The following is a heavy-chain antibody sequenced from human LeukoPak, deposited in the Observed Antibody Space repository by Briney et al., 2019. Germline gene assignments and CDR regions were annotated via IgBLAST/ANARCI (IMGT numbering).Heavy chain of an antibody. D-gene: IGHD5-24*01. CDR1: GYTFTSYG. J-gene: IGHJ4*02. CDR2: MNPNSGNT. V-gene: IGHV1-8*02. Sequence: ASVKVSCKASGYTFTSYGISWVRQAPGQGLEWMGWMNPNSGNTGYAQKFQGRVTMTRNTSISTAYMELSSLRSEDTAVYYCARIVEMATDDDYWGQGTLVTVSS. CDR3: ARIVEMATDDDY.